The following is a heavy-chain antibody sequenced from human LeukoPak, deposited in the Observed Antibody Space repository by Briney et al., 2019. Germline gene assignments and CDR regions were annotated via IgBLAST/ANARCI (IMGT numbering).Heavy chain of an antibody. Sequence: GRSLRLSCAASGFTFSSYAMHWVRQAPGKGLEWVSVIYSGGSTYYADSMKGRFTISRDNSKNTLDLQMNSLRVEDTAVYYCARGGKSALDYWGQGTLVTVSS. J-gene: IGHJ4*02. D-gene: IGHD3-10*01. V-gene: IGHV3-53*01. CDR2: IYSGGST. CDR3: ARGGKSALDY. CDR1: GFTFSSYA.